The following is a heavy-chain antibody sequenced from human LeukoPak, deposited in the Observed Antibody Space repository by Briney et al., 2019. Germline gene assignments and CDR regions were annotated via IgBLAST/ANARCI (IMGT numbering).Heavy chain of an antibody. V-gene: IGHV1-24*01. J-gene: IGHJ6*03. CDR2: FDPEDVET. CDR3: ARDLRYRRGWSASGMGV. D-gene: IGHD6-19*01. CDR1: GYTLTELS. Sequence: GASVKVSCKVSGYTLTELSMHWVRQAPGKGLEWMGGFDPEDVETIYVQKFQGRVTMTEHTSTETAYIDLRSLRSEDTAVHYCARDLRYRRGWSASGMGVWGKGTTVTISS.